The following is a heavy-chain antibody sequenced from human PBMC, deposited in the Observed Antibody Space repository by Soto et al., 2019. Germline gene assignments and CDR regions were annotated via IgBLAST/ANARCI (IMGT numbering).Heavy chain of an antibody. V-gene: IGHV3-74*01. CDR1: KFTFSRYW. CDR2: INSDGSST. CDR3: AKDQDGYNFLAY. J-gene: IGHJ4*02. D-gene: IGHD5-12*01. Sequence: GGSLRLSCAAPKFTFSRYWMHWVRQAPGKGLVWVSRINSDGSSTSYADSVKGRFTISRDNAKNTLYLQMNSLRAEDTAIFYCAKDQDGYNFLAYWGQGTLVTVSS.